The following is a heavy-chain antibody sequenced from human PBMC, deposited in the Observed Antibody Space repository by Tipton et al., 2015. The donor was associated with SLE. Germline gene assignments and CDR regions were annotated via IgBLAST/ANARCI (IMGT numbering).Heavy chain of an antibody. V-gene: IGHV4-31*03. Sequence: TLSLTCTVTGGFISSGGYFWSWIRQHPGKGLEWIGYMYYSGSSFYNPSPQSRVSISVDTSKNQFSLKLTSVTAADTAVYYCARARGRTSWTLDYWGQGTLVTVSS. CDR1: GGFISSGGYF. J-gene: IGHJ4*02. D-gene: IGHD2-2*01. CDR3: ARARGRTSWTLDY. CDR2: MYYSGSS.